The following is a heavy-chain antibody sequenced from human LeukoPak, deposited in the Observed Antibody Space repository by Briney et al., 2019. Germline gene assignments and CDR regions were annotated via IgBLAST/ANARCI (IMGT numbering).Heavy chain of an antibody. D-gene: IGHD2-2*01. CDR2: IYYSGST. J-gene: IGHJ4*02. CDR3: ARLEVVSFYFDY. CDR1: GGSISSYY. V-gene: IGHV4-59*08. Sequence: SETLPLTCTVSGGSISSYYWSWIRQPPGKGLEWIGYIYYSGSTNYNPSLKSRVTISVDTSKNQFSLKLSSVTAADTAVYYCARLEVVSFYFDYWGQGTLVTVSS.